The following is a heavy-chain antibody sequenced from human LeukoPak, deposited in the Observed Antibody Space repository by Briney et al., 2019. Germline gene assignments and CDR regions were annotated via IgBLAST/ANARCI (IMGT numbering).Heavy chain of an antibody. V-gene: IGHV3-74*01. D-gene: IGHD6-13*01. Sequence: GGSLRLSCAASGFTFSSYWMHWVRQAPGKGLVWVSRINTDGRSASYAESVKGRFTVSRDNAKNTLSLQMNSLGPEDTAVYYCARGDRYNSNWPFDYWGQGTLVTVSS. J-gene: IGHJ4*02. CDR1: GFTFSSYW. CDR2: INTDGRSA. CDR3: ARGDRYNSNWPFDY.